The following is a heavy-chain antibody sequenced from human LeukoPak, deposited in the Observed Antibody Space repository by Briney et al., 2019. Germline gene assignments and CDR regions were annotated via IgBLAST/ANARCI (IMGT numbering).Heavy chain of an antibody. J-gene: IGHJ4*02. D-gene: IGHD3-10*01. V-gene: IGHV3-74*01. CDR1: GFTFSSFW. CDR2: INSDGSST. CDR3: AKFAYYYGSGGYYSPHYFDY. Sequence: HPGGSLRLSCAASGFTFSSFWMHWVRHAPGKGLVWVSRINSDGSSTNYADSVKGRFTISRDNAKNTLYLQMNSLRAEDTALYYCAKFAYYYGSGGYYSPHYFDYWGQGTLVTVSS.